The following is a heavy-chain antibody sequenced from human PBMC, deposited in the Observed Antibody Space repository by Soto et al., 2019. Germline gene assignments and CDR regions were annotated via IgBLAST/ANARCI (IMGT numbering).Heavy chain of an antibody. CDR2: INSDGSST. J-gene: IGHJ5*02. CDR3: ARDGRFFEWLFPVNWFDP. D-gene: IGHD3-3*01. Sequence: GGSLRLSCAASGFTFSSYWMHWVRQAPGKGLVWVSRINSDGSSTSYADSVKGRFTISRDNAKNTLYLQMNSLRAEDTAVYYCARDGRFFEWLFPVNWFDPWGQGTLVTVSS. CDR1: GFTFSSYW. V-gene: IGHV3-74*01.